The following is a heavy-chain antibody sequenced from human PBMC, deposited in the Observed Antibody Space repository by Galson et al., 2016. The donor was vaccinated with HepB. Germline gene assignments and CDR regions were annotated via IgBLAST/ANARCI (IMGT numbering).Heavy chain of an antibody. V-gene: IGHV1-18*04. J-gene: IGHJ6*03. CDR1: GYIFTSSG. CDR3: ARDWDFNMDV. Sequence: KVSCKASGYIFTSSGISWMRQAPGQGLEWVGWSNLYDGTINYARKFQGRVSLTTDTSTSTAYMELRSLRFDDTAVYYCARDWDFNMDVWGKGTTVTVAS. D-gene: IGHD1-26*01. CDR2: SNLYDGTI.